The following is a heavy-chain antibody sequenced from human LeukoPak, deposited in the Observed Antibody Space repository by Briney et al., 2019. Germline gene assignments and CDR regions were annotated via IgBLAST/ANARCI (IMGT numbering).Heavy chain of an antibody. CDR3: TTSYGSGSYYKAY. D-gene: IGHD3-10*01. Sequence: GGSLRLSCAASGFTFSNAWMSWVRQAPGKGLEWVGRIKSKIDGGTTDYAAPVKGRFTISRDDSKNTLYLQMNSLKTKDTAVYYCTTSYGSGSYYKAYWGQGTLVTVSS. V-gene: IGHV3-15*01. CDR2: IKSKIDGGTT. J-gene: IGHJ4*02. CDR1: GFTFSNAW.